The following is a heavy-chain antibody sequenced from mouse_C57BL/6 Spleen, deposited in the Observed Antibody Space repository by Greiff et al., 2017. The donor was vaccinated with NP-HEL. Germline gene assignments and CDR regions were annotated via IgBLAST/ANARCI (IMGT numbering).Heavy chain of an antibody. V-gene: IGHV1-64*01. Sequence: VQLQQSGPELVKPGASVKISCKASGYTFTDYYINWVTQRPGQGLEWIGMIHPNSGSTNYNEKFKSKSTLTVDKSSSTAYMQLNSLTSEDSAVYYCARDYYGSSYYFDDGGQGTTLADSS. CDR2: IHPNSGST. D-gene: IGHD1-1*01. CDR1: GYTFTDYY. CDR3: ARDYYGSSYYFDD. J-gene: IGHJ2*01.